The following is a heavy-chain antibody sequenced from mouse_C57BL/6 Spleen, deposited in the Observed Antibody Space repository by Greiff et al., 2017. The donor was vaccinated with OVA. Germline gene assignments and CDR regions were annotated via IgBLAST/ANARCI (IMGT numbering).Heavy chain of an antibody. J-gene: IGHJ4*01. D-gene: IGHD2-12*01. V-gene: IGHV1-69*01. CDR1: GYTFTSYW. CDR2: IDPSDSYT. CDR3: ARWAYSPYAMDY. Sequence: VQLQQPGAELVMPGASVKLSCKASGYTFTSYWMHWVKQRPGQGLEWIGEIDPSDSYTNYNQKFKGKSTLTVDKSSSTAYMQLSSLTSEDSAVYYCARWAYSPYAMDYWGQGTSVTVSS.